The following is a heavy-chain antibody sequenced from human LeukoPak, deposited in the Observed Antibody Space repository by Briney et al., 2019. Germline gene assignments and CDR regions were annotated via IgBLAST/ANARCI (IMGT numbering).Heavy chain of an antibody. Sequence: PGGSLRLSCAASGFTFSTYWMHWVRQAPGKGLVWVSRINSDGINTSYAGSVKGRFTISRDNAKNTLNLQMNSLRAEDTAVYYCARDLGQYYDTSDNWFDPWGQGTLVTVSS. V-gene: IGHV3-74*01. J-gene: IGHJ5*02. D-gene: IGHD3-22*01. CDR3: ARDLGQYYDTSDNWFDP. CDR1: GFTFSTYW. CDR2: INSDGINT.